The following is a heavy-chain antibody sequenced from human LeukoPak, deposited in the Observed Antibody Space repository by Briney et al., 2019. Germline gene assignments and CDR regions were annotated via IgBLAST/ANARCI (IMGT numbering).Heavy chain of an antibody. Sequence: SETLSLTCAVYGGSFSGYYWSWIRQPPGKGLEWIGEINHSGSTNYNPSLKSRVTISVDTSKNQFSLKLSSVTAADTAVYYCARGSGWYTFDYWGQGTLVTVFS. CDR3: ARGSGWYTFDY. V-gene: IGHV4-34*01. CDR2: INHSGST. J-gene: IGHJ4*02. D-gene: IGHD6-19*01. CDR1: GGSFSGYY.